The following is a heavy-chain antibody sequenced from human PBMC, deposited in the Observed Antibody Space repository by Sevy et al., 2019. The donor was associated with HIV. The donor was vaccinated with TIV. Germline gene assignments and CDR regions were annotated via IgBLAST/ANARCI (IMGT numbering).Heavy chain of an antibody. Sequence: SETLSLTCTVSGGSISGDYWSWIRQPPGKGLEWIGYFYYTRSTNYNPSLKSRVIISRDTSKNQISLKLSSVTAADTAVCYCARTSPSYYYGMDVWGQGTTVTVSS. V-gene: IGHV4-59*01. CDR3: ARTSPSYYYGMDV. J-gene: IGHJ6*02. CDR2: FYYTRST. CDR1: GGSISGDY.